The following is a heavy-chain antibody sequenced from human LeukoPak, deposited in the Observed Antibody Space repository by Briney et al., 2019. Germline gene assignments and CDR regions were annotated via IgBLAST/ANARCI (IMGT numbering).Heavy chain of an antibody. J-gene: IGHJ6*03. CDR3: ARGNYDFWSGYYPTYYYYYMDV. CDR1: GGSFSGYY. CDR2: INHSGST. D-gene: IGHD3-3*01. V-gene: IGHV4-34*01. Sequence: SETLSLTCAAYGGSFSGYYWSWIRQPPGKGLEWIGEINHSGSTNYNPSLKSRVTISVDTSKNQFSLKLSSVTAADTAVHYCARGNYDFWSGYYPTYYYYYMDVWGKGTTVTVSS.